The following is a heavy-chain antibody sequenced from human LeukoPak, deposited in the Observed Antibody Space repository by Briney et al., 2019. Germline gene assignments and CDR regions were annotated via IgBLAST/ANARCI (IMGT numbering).Heavy chain of an antibody. V-gene: IGHV1-2*04. D-gene: IGHD1-26*01. CDR2: MNPNTGTT. CDR3: ARRIVTPTTKWFDA. CDR1: GYTFNGYY. J-gene: IGHJ5*02. Sequence: VASVTVSCKASGYTFNGYYIHWVRQAPGQGLEWVGWMNPNTGTTKYGQTLQGWVIMSRDTSISTAYMELSRLRSDDTAVYYCARRIVTPTTKWFDAWGQGTLVTVSS.